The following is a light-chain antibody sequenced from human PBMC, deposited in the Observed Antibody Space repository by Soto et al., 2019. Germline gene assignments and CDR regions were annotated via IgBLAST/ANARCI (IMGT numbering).Light chain of an antibody. V-gene: IGLV2-14*01. CDR1: SSDVGGYNY. J-gene: IGLJ2*01. Sequence: QSALTQPASVSGSPGQSITISCTGTSSDVGGYNYVSWYQQHPGKAPKLMIYDVSNRPSGVSYRFSGSKSGNTASLTISGLQAEDEADYYCSSYTSSSTAYVAFGGGTQLTVL. CDR3: SSYTSSSTAYVA. CDR2: DVS.